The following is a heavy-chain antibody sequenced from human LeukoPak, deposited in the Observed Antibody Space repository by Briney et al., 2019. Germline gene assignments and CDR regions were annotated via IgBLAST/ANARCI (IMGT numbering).Heavy chain of an antibody. J-gene: IGHJ4*02. CDR1: GFRFDDYG. CDR3: ARGGSTGWYSFDY. D-gene: IGHD6-19*01. V-gene: IGHV3-20*04. Sequence: GGSLRLSCVASGFRFDDYGMSWVRQAPGKGLEWVSGINWNGGSTGYADSVKGRFTISRDNAKNSLYLRMNSLRAEDTALYYCARGGSTGWYSFDYWGQANLVTVSS. CDR2: INWNGGST.